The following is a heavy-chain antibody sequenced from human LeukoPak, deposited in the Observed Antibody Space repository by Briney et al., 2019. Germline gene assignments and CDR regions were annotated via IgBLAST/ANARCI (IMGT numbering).Heavy chain of an antibody. CDR1: GFTFGSYA. V-gene: IGHV3-23*01. Sequence: GSLRLSCAASGFTFGSYAMNWVRQAPGKGLEWVSAISGIGTSTYYADSVKGRFTISRDNSKSTLYLQMNSLRAEDTAVYYCAKRLAGAAAPRGYFDLWGRGTLVTVSS. CDR3: AKRLAGAAAPRGYFDL. CDR2: ISGIGTST. J-gene: IGHJ2*01. D-gene: IGHD6-13*01.